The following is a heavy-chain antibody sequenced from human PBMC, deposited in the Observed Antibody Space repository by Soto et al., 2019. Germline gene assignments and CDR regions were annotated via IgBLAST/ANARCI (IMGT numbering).Heavy chain of an antibody. V-gene: IGHV1-46*01. D-gene: IGHD2-21*02. CDR3: AGTLLAYCGGDCYYDAFDI. CDR1: GYTFTSYY. Sequence: ASVKVSCKASGYTFTSYYMHWVRQAPGQGLEWMGIIYPSGGSTSYAQKFQGRVTMTRDTSTSTVYMELSSLRSEDTAVYYCAGTLLAYCGGDCYYDAFDIWGQGTMVTVS. J-gene: IGHJ3*02. CDR2: IYPSGGST.